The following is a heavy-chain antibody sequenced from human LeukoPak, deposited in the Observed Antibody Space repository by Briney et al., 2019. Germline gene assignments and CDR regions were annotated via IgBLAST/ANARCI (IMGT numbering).Heavy chain of an antibody. Sequence: GGSLRLSCAASGFAFSSYWMHWVRQAPGKGLVWVSRINNDGRITSYADSVKDRFTFSRDNAKNTLSLQMNSLRAEDTAVYFCARDRGDAFDIWGQGTMVTVSS. CDR1: GFAFSSYW. CDR3: ARDRGDAFDI. J-gene: IGHJ3*02. V-gene: IGHV3-74*01. CDR2: INNDGRIT.